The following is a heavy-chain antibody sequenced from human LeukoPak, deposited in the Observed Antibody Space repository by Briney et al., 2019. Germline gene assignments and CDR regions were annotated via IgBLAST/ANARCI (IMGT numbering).Heavy chain of an antibody. CDR2: ISGSGGST. D-gene: IGHD3-10*01. CDR3: AKAPTTIREYYFDY. J-gene: IGHJ4*02. V-gene: IGHV3-23*01. Sequence: GGSLRLSCAASGFTVSSNYMSWVRQAPGKGLEWVSAISGSGGSTYYADSVKGRFTISRDNSKNTLYLQMNSLRAEDTAVYYCAKAPTTIREYYFDYWGQGTLVTVSS. CDR1: GFTVSSNY.